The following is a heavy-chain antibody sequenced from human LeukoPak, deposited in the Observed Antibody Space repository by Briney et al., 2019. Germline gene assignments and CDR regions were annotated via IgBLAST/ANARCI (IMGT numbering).Heavy chain of an antibody. CDR2: ITGNGGAT. CDR1: GFTFTDYA. V-gene: IGHV3-23*01. CDR3: ARSGYSGYGWDYYYYYGMDV. Sequence: GGSLRLSCAASGFTFTDYAMCWVRQAPGKGLEWVSAITGNGGATFYADSVRGRFTISRDNSKTTMFLQMNSLSAEDTAVYYCARSGYSGYGWDYYYYYGMDVWGQGTTVTVSS. D-gene: IGHD5-12*01. J-gene: IGHJ6*02.